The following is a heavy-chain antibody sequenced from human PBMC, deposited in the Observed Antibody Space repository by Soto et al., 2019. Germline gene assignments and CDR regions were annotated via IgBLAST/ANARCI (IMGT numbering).Heavy chain of an antibody. D-gene: IGHD6-13*01. CDR1: DGSFGGYY. CDR2: INHSGST. V-gene: IGHV4-34*01. Sequence: SETLSLSCAVYDGSFGGYYCSRIRQPPGKGLEWIGEINHSGSTNYNPSLKSRVTISVDTSKNQFSLKLSSVTAADTAVYYCARPYSSITGRSFDIWGQGTMVTVSS. CDR3: ARPYSSITGRSFDI. J-gene: IGHJ3*02.